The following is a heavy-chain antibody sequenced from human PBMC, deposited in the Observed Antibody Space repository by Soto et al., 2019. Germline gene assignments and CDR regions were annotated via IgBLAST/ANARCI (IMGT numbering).Heavy chain of an antibody. V-gene: IGHV4-39*07. Sequence: KTSETLSLTCTVSRGSISSGTNYWAWIRQPPGKGLEWIGEINHGGSTKNNPSLRSRVTISVDTSKNQFSLELTSVTAADTAVYYCARVRSSTLNRVAYWYFDLWGRGTLVTVSS. CDR2: INHGGST. D-gene: IGHD6-13*01. J-gene: IGHJ2*01. CDR1: RGSISSGTNY. CDR3: ARVRSSTLNRVAYWYFDL.